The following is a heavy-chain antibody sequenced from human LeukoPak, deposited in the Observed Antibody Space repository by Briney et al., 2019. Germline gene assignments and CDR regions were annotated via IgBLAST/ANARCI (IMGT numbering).Heavy chain of an antibody. CDR2: IWYDGSNQ. Sequence: GGSLRPSCAASGFTFSHSGMHWVRQSPGKGLGWGAIIWYDGSNQYYADSVKGRFTLSRDNSKHTRYLQMNRLRAEDTAVYYCARDQGTIAAAGGTKGRFDYWGQGTLVSVSS. D-gene: IGHD6-25*01. V-gene: IGHV3-33*01. CDR3: ARDQGTIAAAGGTKGRFDY. CDR1: GFTFSHSG. J-gene: IGHJ4*02.